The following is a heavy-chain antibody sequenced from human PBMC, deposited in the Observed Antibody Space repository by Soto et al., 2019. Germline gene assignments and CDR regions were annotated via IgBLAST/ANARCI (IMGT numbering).Heavy chain of an antibody. CDR2: ISSSGGST. J-gene: IGHJ4*02. V-gene: IGHV3-23*01. Sequence: LRLSCAASGFTFSSHAISWVRQAPGKGLEWVSSISSSGGSTYYADSVKGRLTISRDNAKNTLYLQMNSLRVEDTAVYYCARGDGDYYDGNGYLGRHWGQGTLVTVSS. CDR3: ARGDGDYYDGNGYLGRH. CDR1: GFTFSSHA. D-gene: IGHD3-22*01.